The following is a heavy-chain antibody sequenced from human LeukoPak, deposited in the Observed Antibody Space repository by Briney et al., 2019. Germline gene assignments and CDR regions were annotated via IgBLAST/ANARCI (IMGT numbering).Heavy chain of an antibody. CDR3: ARATVVSPGIVDWFDP. CDR1: GYSISSGYY. D-gene: IGHD4-23*01. J-gene: IGHJ5*02. Sequence: PSETLSLTCTVSGYSISSGYYWGWIRQPPGKGLEWIGSIYHSGSTYYNPSLKSRVTISVDTSKNQFSLKLSSVTAADTAVYYCARATVVSPGIVDWFDPWRQGTLVTVSS. CDR2: IYHSGST. V-gene: IGHV4-38-2*02.